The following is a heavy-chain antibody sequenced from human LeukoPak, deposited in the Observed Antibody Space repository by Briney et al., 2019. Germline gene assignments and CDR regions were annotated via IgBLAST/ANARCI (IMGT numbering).Heavy chain of an antibody. Sequence: GGSLRLSCAASGFTFSSYAMSWVRQAPGKGLEWVSAISGSGGSTYYADSVKGRLTISRDNSKNTLYLQMNSLRAEDTAVYYCAKDIEDSSGYHSYAFDIWGQGTMVTVSS. CDR2: ISGSGGST. D-gene: IGHD3-22*01. V-gene: IGHV3-23*01. J-gene: IGHJ3*02. CDR1: GFTFSSYA. CDR3: AKDIEDSSGYHSYAFDI.